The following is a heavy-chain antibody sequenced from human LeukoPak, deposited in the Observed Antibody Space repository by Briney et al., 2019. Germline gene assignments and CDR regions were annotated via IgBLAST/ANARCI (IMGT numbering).Heavy chain of an antibody. V-gene: IGHV3-53*01. J-gene: IGHJ4*02. CDR1: GFTVSSNY. D-gene: IGHD3-10*01. CDR3: AKLKGWYGEGYFDY. Sequence: PGGSLRLSCAASGFTVSSNYMSWVRQPPGKGLEWVSVIYSGGTTLYADSVKGRFTISRKNSKNTLYLQMNSLRADDTAVYYCAKLKGWYGEGYFDYWGQGTVVTVSP. CDR2: IYSGGTT.